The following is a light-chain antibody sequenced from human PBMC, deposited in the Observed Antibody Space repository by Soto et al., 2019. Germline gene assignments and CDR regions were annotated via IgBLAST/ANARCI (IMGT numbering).Light chain of an antibody. CDR1: QSVSSSY. Sequence: EIVLTQSPGTLSLSPGERATLSCRASQSVSSSYLVWYQQKPGQAPRLLIYGASSRATGIPDRFSGSGSGIDFTLTIARLEPEDFAVYYCQLYGSSPPRTFGQGTKVEIK. J-gene: IGKJ1*01. CDR2: GAS. V-gene: IGKV3-20*01. CDR3: QLYGSSPPRT.